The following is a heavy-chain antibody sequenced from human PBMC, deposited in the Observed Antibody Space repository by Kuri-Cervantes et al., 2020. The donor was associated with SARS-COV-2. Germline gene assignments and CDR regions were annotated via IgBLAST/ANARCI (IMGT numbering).Heavy chain of an antibody. CDR2: IYHSGST. V-gene: IGHV4-34*01. J-gene: IGHJ4*02. Sequence: ESLKISCAVYGGSFSGYYWSWIRQPPGKGLEWIGSIYHSGSTYYNPSLKSRVTISVDTSKNQFSLKLSSVTAADTAVYYCASVPYGSGSYAYYFDYWGQGTLVTVSS. CDR3: ASVPYGSGSYAYYFDY. D-gene: IGHD3-10*01. CDR1: GGSFSGYY.